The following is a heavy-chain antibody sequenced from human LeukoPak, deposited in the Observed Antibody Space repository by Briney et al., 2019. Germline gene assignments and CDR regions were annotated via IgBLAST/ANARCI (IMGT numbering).Heavy chain of an antibody. CDR2: IRSKANSYAT. J-gene: IGHJ4*02. V-gene: IGHV3-73*01. CDR3: TSTVGVDY. Sequence: GGSLKLSCAASRFTFSGSAMHWVRQASGKGLEWVGRIRSKANSYATAYAASVKGRFTISRDDSKNTAYLQMNSLKTEDTAVYYCTSTVGVDYWGQRTLVTVSS. CDR1: RFTFSGSA. D-gene: IGHD4-17*01.